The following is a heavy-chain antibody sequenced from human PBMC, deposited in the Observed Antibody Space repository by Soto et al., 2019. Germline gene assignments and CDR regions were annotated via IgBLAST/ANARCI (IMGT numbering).Heavy chain of an antibody. CDR1: GGSISSYY. Sequence: SETLSLTCTVSGGSISSYYWSWIRQPPGKGLEWIGYIYYSGSTNYNPSLKSRVTISIDTSKNQFSLELSSVTAADTAVYYCARTTTVTRPYYFDYWGQGTLVTVSS. CDR3: ARTTTVTRPYYFDY. CDR2: IYYSGST. D-gene: IGHD4-17*01. J-gene: IGHJ4*02. V-gene: IGHV4-59*01.